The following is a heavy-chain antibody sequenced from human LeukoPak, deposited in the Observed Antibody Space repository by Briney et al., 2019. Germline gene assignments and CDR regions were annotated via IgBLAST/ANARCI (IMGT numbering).Heavy chain of an antibody. CDR1: GITFSSYA. Sequence: GESLRLSCAASGITFSSYAMGWVRQAPGKGLEWVANIKQDGSEKYYVDSVKGRFTISRDNAKNSLYLQMNSLRAEDTAVYYCARDRSAHIYFDYWGQGTLVTVSS. D-gene: IGHD2-21*01. J-gene: IGHJ4*02. CDR3: ARDRSAHIYFDY. CDR2: IKQDGSEK. V-gene: IGHV3-7*01.